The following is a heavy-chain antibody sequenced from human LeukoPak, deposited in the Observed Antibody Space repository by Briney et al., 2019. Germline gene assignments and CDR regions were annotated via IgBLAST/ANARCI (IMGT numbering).Heavy chain of an antibody. Sequence: SETLSLTCAVSGYSISSGYYWGWIRQPPGKGLEWIGSIYHSGSTYYNPSLKSRVTISVDTSKNQFSLKLSSVTAADTAVYYCARYPDTAMVTAGAFDIWGQGTVVTVSS. CDR3: ARYPDTAMVTAGAFDI. CDR1: GYSISSGYY. CDR2: IYHSGST. J-gene: IGHJ3*02. V-gene: IGHV4-38-2*01. D-gene: IGHD5-18*01.